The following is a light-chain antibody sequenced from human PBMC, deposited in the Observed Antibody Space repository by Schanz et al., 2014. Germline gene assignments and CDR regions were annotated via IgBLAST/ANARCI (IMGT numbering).Light chain of an antibody. V-gene: IGKV1-5*01. CDR2: DAS. CDR1: QSVNNW. CDR3: QNYHSPPVT. J-gene: IGKJ2*01. Sequence: DIQMTQSPSILSASVGDRVTITCRASQSVNNWLAWYQQKPGQAPKLLIYDASSLRSGVPSAFSGSGSGTEFTLTISSLQPEDVATYYCQNYHSPPVTFGQGTKVEIK.